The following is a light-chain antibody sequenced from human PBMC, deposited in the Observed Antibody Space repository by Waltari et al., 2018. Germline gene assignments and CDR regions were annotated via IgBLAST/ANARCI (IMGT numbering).Light chain of an antibody. V-gene: IGLV1-47*01. CDR3: AAWDDSPSVVL. CDR1: SSNIGKNN. Sequence: QSVLTQPPSASGPPGQRVTLSCSGSSSNIGKNNVCWYQQVPGTAPKLLIYRNNQRPSWVPDRFSGSKSGTSASLAISGVRAEDEADYYCAAWDDSPSVVLVGGGTKLTVL. J-gene: IGLJ2*01. CDR2: RNN.